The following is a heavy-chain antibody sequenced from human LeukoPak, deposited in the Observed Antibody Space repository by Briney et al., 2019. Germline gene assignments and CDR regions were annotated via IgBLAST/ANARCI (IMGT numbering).Heavy chain of an antibody. CDR1: GFTFSDYY. Sequence: GGSLRLSCAASGFTFSDYYMSWIRQAPGKGLEWVSYISSSGSTIYYADSVKGRFTISRDNAKNSLYLQMNSLRAEDMAVYYCARGSDDSSGYYWVPYYYYYYMDVWGKGTTVTISS. CDR2: ISSSGSTI. J-gene: IGHJ6*03. CDR3: ARGSDDSSGYYWVPYYYYYYMDV. V-gene: IGHV3-11*01. D-gene: IGHD3-22*01.